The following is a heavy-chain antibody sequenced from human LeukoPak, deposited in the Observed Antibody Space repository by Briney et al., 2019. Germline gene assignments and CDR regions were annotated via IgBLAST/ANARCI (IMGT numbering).Heavy chain of an antibody. V-gene: IGHV3-9*01. CDR2: ISWNSATK. D-gene: IGHD6-19*01. J-gene: IGHJ4*02. CDR3: TKDTDSAVAGTMVFDS. Sequence: GGSLRLSCAASGFTFDAFAMHWVRQVPGKGLEWVSGISWNSATKYYADSVRGRFTISRDNAKNSLYMEMDSLGVEDTAFYYCTKDTDSAVAGTMVFDSWGQGTLVTVSS. CDR1: GFTFDAFA.